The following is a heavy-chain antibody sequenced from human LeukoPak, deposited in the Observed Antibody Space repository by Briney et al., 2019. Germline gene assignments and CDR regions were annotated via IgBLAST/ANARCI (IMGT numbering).Heavy chain of an antibody. CDR1: GGTFSSYA. Sequence: SVKVSCKASGGTFSSYAISWVRQAPGQGIEWMEGIIPIFGTANYAQKLQGRVTITADESTSTAYMELSSLRSEDTAVYYCARVGYSNYEGPYFDYWGQGTLVTVSS. V-gene: IGHV1-69*01. CDR2: IIPIFGTA. CDR3: ARVGYSNYEGPYFDY. D-gene: IGHD4-11*01. J-gene: IGHJ4*02.